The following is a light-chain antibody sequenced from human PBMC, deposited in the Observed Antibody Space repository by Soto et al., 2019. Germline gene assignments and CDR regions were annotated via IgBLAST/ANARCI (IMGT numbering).Light chain of an antibody. Sequence: QSALTQPASVSGSPGQSITISCTGTSSDVGGYNYVSWYQQHPGKAPKLIIYEVRNRPSGVSSRFSGFKSGNTASLTISGLQAEDEADYYCSSYTSSSTLFGGGTKLTVL. CDR3: SSYTSSSTL. CDR2: EVR. J-gene: IGLJ2*01. CDR1: SSDVGGYNY. V-gene: IGLV2-14*01.